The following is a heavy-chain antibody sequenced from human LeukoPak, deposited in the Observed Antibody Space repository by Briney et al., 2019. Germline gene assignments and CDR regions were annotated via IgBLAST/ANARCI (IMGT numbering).Heavy chain of an antibody. Sequence: PGGSLRLSCAASGFTFTTYNMNWVRQAPGKGLEWVSYISSSSRSIYYADPVKGRFTISRDDAKNSLYLQMNSLRDEDTAVYYCARDHGYAFDYWGQGTLVTVSS. CDR3: ARDHGYAFDY. J-gene: IGHJ4*02. V-gene: IGHV3-48*02. D-gene: IGHD5-12*01. CDR1: GFTFTTYN. CDR2: ISSSSRSI.